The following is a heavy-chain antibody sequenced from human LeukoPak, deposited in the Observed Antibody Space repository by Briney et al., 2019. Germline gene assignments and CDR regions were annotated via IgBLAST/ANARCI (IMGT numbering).Heavy chain of an antibody. CDR1: GGSFSGYY. J-gene: IGHJ4*02. Sequence: NTSETLSLTCAVYGGSFSGYYWGWIRQPPGKGLEWIGEISHSGSTNYNPSLKSRATISVDTSKNHFTLKLSLVTAAAAAVYYCARARVYDFWSGYSFLDYWGQGTLVTVSS. V-gene: IGHV4-34*01. CDR2: ISHSGST. CDR3: ARARVYDFWSGYSFLDY. D-gene: IGHD3-3*01.